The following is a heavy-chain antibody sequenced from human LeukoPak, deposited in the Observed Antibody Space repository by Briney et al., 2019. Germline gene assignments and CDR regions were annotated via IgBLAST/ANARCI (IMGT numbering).Heavy chain of an antibody. V-gene: IGHV3-21*01. CDR1: GFTLSNYN. D-gene: IGHD3-22*01. CDR3: ASGDSSGYSALYDY. Sequence: RAGGSLRLSCAASGFTLSNYNMNWVRQAPGKGLEWVSSISSSSSYIYYADSVKGRFTISRDNAKNSLYLQMNSLRAEDTAVYYCASGDSSGYSALYDYWGQGTLVTVSS. J-gene: IGHJ4*02. CDR2: ISSSSSYI.